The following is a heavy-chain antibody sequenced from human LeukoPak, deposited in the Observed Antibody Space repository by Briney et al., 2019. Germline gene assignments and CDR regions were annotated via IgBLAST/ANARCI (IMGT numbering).Heavy chain of an antibody. CDR1: GYTFTSYG. CDR3: AITYYYGSGSYAPDY. Sequence: ASVKVSCKASGYTFTSYGISWVRQAHGQGLEWMGSISAYNGNTNYAQKLQGRVTMTTDTSTSTAYMELRSLRSDDTAVYYCAITYYYGSGSYAPDYWGQGTLVTVSS. J-gene: IGHJ4*02. CDR2: ISAYNGNT. V-gene: IGHV1-18*01. D-gene: IGHD3-10*01.